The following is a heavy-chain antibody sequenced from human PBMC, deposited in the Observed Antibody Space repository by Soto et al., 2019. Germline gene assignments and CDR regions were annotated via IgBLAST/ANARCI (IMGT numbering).Heavy chain of an antibody. CDR2: ISPFNGNT. Sequence: QVQLVQSGVEVKKPGASVRVSCKSSGYPFTHYGITWIRQARGQGLEWMGWISPFNGNTNYGQTLQGRVTLTTETSTSTVYMELRRLRSDDTAVYYCARDQSFDRTYYYGIDVWGQGTTVTVSS. V-gene: IGHV1-18*01. D-gene: IGHD3-16*01. J-gene: IGHJ6*02. CDR3: ARDQSFDRTYYYGIDV. CDR1: GYPFTHYG.